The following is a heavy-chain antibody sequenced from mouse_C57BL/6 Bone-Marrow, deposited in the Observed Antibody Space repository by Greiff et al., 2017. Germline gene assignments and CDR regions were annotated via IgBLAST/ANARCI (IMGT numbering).Heavy chain of an antibody. V-gene: IGHV14-4*01. CDR3: ATEKIYYCYGVPAY. J-gene: IGHJ3*01. D-gene: IGHD2-2*01. Sequence: EVMLVESGAELVRPGASVKLSCTASGFNIKDDYMHWVKQRPEQGLEWIGWIDPENGDTEYASKFQGKATITADTSSNTAYLQLSSLTSEHTAVYYCATEKIYYCYGVPAYWGQGTLVTVSA. CDR1: GFNIKDDY. CDR2: IDPENGDT.